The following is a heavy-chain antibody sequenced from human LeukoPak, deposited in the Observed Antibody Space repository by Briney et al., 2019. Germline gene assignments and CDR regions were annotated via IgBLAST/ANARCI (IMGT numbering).Heavy chain of an antibody. V-gene: IGHV3-48*04. CDR2: ISSSSTTI. J-gene: IGHJ4*02. CDR1: GFTLSSYS. Sequence: GSLRLSCTASGFTLSSYSMNWVRQAPGKGLEWVSYISSSSTTIYYADSVKGRFTISRDNAKNSLYLQMNSLRVEDTAVYYCAKVAKYYYGSETYYFFEHWGQGTPVTASS. CDR3: AKVAKYYYGSETYYFFEH. D-gene: IGHD3-10*01.